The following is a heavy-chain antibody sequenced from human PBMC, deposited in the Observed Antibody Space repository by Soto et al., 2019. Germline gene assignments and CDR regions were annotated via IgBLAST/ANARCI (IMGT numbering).Heavy chain of an antibody. V-gene: IGHV3-9*01. Sequence: PGGSLRLSCAASGFTLEDYAMHWVRQAPGKGLEWVSGISWNSGSIGCADSVKGRFTISRDNAKNSLYLQMNSLRAEDTALYYCAKDITAWRGPFDYWGQGTLVTVSS. CDR3: AKDITAWRGPFDY. CDR2: ISWNSGSI. CDR1: GFTLEDYA. J-gene: IGHJ4*02.